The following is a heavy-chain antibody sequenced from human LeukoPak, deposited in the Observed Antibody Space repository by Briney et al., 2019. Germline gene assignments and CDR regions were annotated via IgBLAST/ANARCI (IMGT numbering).Heavy chain of an antibody. CDR3: ANLNYYDSSGYYFYGAWFDP. D-gene: IGHD3-22*01. J-gene: IGHJ5*02. V-gene: IGHV3-23*01. CDR1: GFTFSSYA. CDR2: ISGSGGST. Sequence: AGGSLRLSCAASGFTFSSYAMSWVRQAPGKGLEWVSAISGSGGSTYYADPVKGRFTISRDNSKNTLYLRMNSLRAEDTAVYYCANLNYYDSSGYYFYGAWFDPWGQGTLVTVSS.